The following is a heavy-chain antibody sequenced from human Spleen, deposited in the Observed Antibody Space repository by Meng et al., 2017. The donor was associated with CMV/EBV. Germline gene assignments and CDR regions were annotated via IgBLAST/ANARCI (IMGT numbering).Heavy chain of an antibody. CDR3: ARISGSYLNWFDP. Sequence: GESLKISCAASGFTFSSYGMHWVRQAPGKGLEWVAFIRYDGSNKYCANSVKGRFTISRDSSKNTLYLQMNSLRAEDTAVYYCARISGSYLNWFDPWGQGTLVTVSS. J-gene: IGHJ5*02. CDR1: GFTFSSYG. CDR2: IRYDGSNK. D-gene: IGHD1-26*01. V-gene: IGHV3-30*02.